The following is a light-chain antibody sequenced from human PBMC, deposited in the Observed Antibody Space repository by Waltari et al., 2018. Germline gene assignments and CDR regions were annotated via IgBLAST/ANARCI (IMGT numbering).Light chain of an antibody. V-gene: IGLV2-11*01. CDR1: SSDVGGYDS. Sequence: QSALTQPRSVSGSPGQSVTIPCTGPSSDVGGYDSVSWYQQHPGKAPKLMIYDVNKRPSGVPDRLSGSKSGNTAFLTISGLQGEDEADYYCCSFAGSPPYVFGTGTKVTVL. CDR3: CSFAGSPPYV. J-gene: IGLJ1*01. CDR2: DVN.